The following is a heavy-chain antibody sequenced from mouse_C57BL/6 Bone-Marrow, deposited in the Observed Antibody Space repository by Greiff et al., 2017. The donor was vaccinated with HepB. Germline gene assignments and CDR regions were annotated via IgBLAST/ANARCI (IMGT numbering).Heavy chain of an antibody. CDR1: GFNIKDDY. CDR2: IDPENGDT. D-gene: IGHD2-1*01. CDR3: TTVGGNYF. V-gene: IGHV14-4*01. J-gene: IGHJ4*01. Sequence: VHVKQSGAELVRPGASVKLSCTASGFNIKDDYMHWVKQRPEQGLEWIGWIDPENGDTEYASKFQGKATITADTSSNTAYLQLSSLTSEDTAVYYCTTVGGNYFWGQGTSVTVSS.